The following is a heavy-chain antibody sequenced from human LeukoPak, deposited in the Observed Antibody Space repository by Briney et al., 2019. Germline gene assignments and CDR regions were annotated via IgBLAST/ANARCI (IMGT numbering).Heavy chain of an antibody. V-gene: IGHV4-38-2*02. J-gene: IGHJ4*02. CDR2: IYHSGST. CDR1: GYSISSGYY. D-gene: IGHD3-9*01. Sequence: PSETLSLTCTVSGYSISSGYYWGWIRQPPGKGLEWIGSIYHSGSTYYNPSLKSRVTISVDTSKNQFSLKLSSVTAADTAVYYCARGHYDNLTGYYYFDYWGQGTLVTVSS. CDR3: ARGHYDNLTGYYYFDY.